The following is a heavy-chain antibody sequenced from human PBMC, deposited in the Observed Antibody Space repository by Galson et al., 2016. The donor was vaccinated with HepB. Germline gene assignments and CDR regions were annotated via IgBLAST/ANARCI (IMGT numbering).Heavy chain of an antibody. CDR1: GDSISSSSYY. D-gene: IGHD1-26*01. CDR3: TSPAAARGAYYMFDY. J-gene: IGHJ4*02. V-gene: IGHV4-39*01. CDR2: MYYTGST. Sequence: VSGDSISSSSYYWGWIRQPPGKGLEWIGSMYYTGSTYYNPSLKSRVTISLDTSTNQFSLKLTSVTAADTAVYFCTSPAAARGAYYMFDYWGQGTLVTVSS.